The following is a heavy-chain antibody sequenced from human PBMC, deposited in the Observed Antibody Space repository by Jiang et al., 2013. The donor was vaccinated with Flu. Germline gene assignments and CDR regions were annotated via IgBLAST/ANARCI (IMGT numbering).Heavy chain of an antibody. J-gene: IGHJ6*02. Sequence: AVSGDSISSSNWWSWVRPAPREGAWSGLGKVYHDGSTKYNRPSKSRVTISVDKSKNQFSLKLSSVTAADTAMYYCARARIVVRQGGYYYYGMDVWGQGTTVTVSS. V-gene: IGHV4-4*02. CDR3: ARARIVVRQGGYYYYGMDV. CDR1: GDSISSSNW. D-gene: IGHD3-22*01. CDR2: VYHDGST.